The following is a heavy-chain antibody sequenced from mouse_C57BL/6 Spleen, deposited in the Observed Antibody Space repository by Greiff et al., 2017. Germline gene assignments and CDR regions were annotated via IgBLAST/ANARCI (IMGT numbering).Heavy chain of an antibody. V-gene: IGHV1-18*01. J-gene: IGHJ1*03. D-gene: IGHD1-1*01. CDR3: ARAPSPTGVSPYWYFDV. CDR2: INPNNGGT. Sequence: EVKLQESGPELVKPGASVKIPCKASGYTFTDYNMDWVKQSHGKSLEWIGDINPNNGGTIYNQKFKGKATLTVDKSSSTAYMELRSLTSEDTAVYYCARAPSPTGVSPYWYFDVWGTGTTVTVSS. CDR1: GYTFTDYN.